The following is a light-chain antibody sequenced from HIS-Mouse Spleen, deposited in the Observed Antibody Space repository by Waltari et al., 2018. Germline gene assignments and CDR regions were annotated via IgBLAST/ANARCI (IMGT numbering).Light chain of an antibody. CDR3: QAWDSSTYV. V-gene: IGLV1-47*01. Sequence: QSVLTQPPSASGTPGQRVTISCSGSSSNIGSNYVYWYQQLPGTAPKLLIYRNNPRPSGIPERFSGSNSGNTATLTISGTQAMDEADYYCQAWDSSTYVFGTGTKVTVL. CDR1: SSNIGSNY. J-gene: IGLJ1*01. CDR2: RNN.